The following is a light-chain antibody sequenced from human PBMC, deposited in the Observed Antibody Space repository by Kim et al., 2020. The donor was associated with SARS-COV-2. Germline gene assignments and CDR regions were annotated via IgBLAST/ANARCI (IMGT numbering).Light chain of an antibody. J-gene: IGKJ4*01. V-gene: IGKV4-1*01. CDR3: QQYYSTPLT. CDR1: QSVLHSSNNKNY. Sequence: RATINCKSSQSVLHSSNNKNYLAWYKQKPGQPPKLLIYWASTRESGVPDRFSGSGSGTDFTLTISSLQAEDVAVYYCQQYYSTPLTFGGGTKLEI. CDR2: WAS.